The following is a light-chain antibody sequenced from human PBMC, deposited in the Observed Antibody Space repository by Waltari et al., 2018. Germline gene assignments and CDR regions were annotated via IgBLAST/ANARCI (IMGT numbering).Light chain of an antibody. CDR1: QSVLYSSSNKSY. Sequence: DIVMTQSPDSLAVSLGERATINCKSSQSVLYSSSNKSYLTWYQQKPGQPPKLLIYWASTRESGVPDRFSGSGSGTDFTLTISSLQAEDVAVYYCQQYYSTPQTFGQGTKLEIK. CDR2: WAS. CDR3: QQYYSTPQT. J-gene: IGKJ2*01. V-gene: IGKV4-1*01.